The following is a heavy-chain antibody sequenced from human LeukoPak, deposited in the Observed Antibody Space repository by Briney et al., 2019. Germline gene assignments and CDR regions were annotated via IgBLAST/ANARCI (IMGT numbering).Heavy chain of an antibody. Sequence: PGGSLRLSCAASGFTFSSYGMHWVRQAPGKGLEWVAVIWYDGSNKYYADSVKGRFTISRDNSKNTLYLQMNSLRAEDTAVYYCAREGRWLRSWAFDYWGQGTLVTVSS. J-gene: IGHJ4*02. CDR3: AREGRWLRSWAFDY. CDR2: IWYDGSNK. V-gene: IGHV3-33*01. CDR1: GFTFSSYG. D-gene: IGHD5-12*01.